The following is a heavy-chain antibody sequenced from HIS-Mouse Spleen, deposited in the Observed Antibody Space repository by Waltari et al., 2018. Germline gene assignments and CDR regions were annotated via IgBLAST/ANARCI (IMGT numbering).Heavy chain of an antibody. Sequence: QLQLQESGPGLVKPSWTLSLTGTLSGGPLSSSSYCLGWSRQPPGKGLEWIGSIYYSGSTYYNPSLKSRVTISVDTSKNQFSLKLSSVTAADTAVYYCARATIVGGMDVWGQGTTVTVSS. CDR1: GGPLSSSSYC. CDR3: ARATIVGGMDV. V-gene: IGHV4-39*07. D-gene: IGHD3-22*01. CDR2: IYYSGST. J-gene: IGHJ6*02.